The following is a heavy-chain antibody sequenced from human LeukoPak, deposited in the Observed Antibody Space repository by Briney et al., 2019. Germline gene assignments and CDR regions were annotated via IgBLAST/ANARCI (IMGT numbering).Heavy chain of an antibody. D-gene: IGHD3-3*01. V-gene: IGHV1-18*01. CDR1: GYTFTSYG. Sequence: GASVKVSCKASGYTFTSYGISWVRQAPGQGLEWMGWISAYNGNTNYAQKLEGRVTMTTDTSTSTAYMELRSLRSDDTAVYYCARVYVSPDFGVVIIQNYYYYMDVWGKGTTVTVSS. CDR3: ARVYVSPDFGVVIIQNYYYYMDV. CDR2: ISAYNGNT. J-gene: IGHJ6*03.